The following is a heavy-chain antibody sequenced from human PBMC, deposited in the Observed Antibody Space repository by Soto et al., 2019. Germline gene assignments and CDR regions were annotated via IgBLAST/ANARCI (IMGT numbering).Heavy chain of an antibody. CDR3: AKDREDIVVVPAAMAKFPDMDA. CDR1: GYTFSSYA. D-gene: IGHD2-2*01. Sequence: GGSLRLTCAASGYTFSSYAMSWIRQAPGKGLEWVSAISGSGGSTYYADSVKGRFTISRDNSKNTLYLQMNSLRAEETAVYYCAKDREDIVVVPAAMAKFPDMDAWGQWTPFT. J-gene: IGHJ6*02. V-gene: IGHV3-23*01. CDR2: ISGSGGST.